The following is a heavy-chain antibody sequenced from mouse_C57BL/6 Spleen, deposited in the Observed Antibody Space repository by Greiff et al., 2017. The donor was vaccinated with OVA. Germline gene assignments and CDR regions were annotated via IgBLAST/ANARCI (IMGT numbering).Heavy chain of an antibody. J-gene: IGHJ2*01. CDR3: VRDTSLDFDY. D-gene: IGHD3-1*01. V-gene: IGHV10-1*01. Sequence: EVQVVESGGGLVQPKGSLKLSCAASGFSFNTYAMNWVRQAPGKGLEWVARIRSKSNNYATYYADSVKDRFTISRDDSESMLYLQMNNLKTEDTAMYYCVRDTSLDFDYWGQGTTLTVSS. CDR1: GFSFNTYA. CDR2: IRSKSNNYAT.